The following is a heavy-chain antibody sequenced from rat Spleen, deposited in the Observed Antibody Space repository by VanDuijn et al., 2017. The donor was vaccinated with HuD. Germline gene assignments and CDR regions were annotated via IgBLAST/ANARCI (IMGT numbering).Heavy chain of an antibody. D-gene: IGHD1-9*01. Sequence: EVQLVESGGGLVQPGRSLKLSCVASGFTFSNYYMAWVRQAPTKGLEWVASISTGGSNTYYRDSVKGRFTISRDNAESTLYLQMDSLRSEDTATYYCVKYSGKYYGYNFLDYWGQGVMVTVSS. CDR1: GFTFSNYY. CDR2: ISTGGSNT. CDR3: VKYSGKYYGYNFLDY. V-gene: IGHV5-25*01. J-gene: IGHJ2*01.